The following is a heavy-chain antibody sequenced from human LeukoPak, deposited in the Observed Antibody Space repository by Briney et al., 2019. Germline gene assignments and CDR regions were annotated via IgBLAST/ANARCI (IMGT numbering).Heavy chain of an antibody. CDR1: GFTFSSYG. V-gene: IGHV3-30*02. CDR3: AKGSPLGPLDY. D-gene: IGHD1-26*01. Sequence: GGSLRLSCAASGFTFSSYGMHWVRQAPGKGLEWVAFIRYDGSNKYYADSVEGRFTISRDNSKNTLYLQMNSLRAEDTAVYYCAKGSPLGPLDYWGQGTLVTVSS. J-gene: IGHJ4*02. CDR2: IRYDGSNK.